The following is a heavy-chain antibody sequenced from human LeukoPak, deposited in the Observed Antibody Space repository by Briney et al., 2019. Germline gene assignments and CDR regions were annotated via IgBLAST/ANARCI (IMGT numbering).Heavy chain of an antibody. D-gene: IGHD7-27*01. Sequence: PGGSLRLSCAASGFTFSSYAMSWVRQAPGKGLEWVSAIRGSGDRTHYADSVKGRFTISRDNSRNTLNLQMHSVRVEDTAVYYCARDQNWEEAYWGQGTLVTVSS. J-gene: IGHJ4*02. V-gene: IGHV3-23*01. CDR3: ARDQNWEEAY. CDR1: GFTFSSYA. CDR2: IRGSGDRT.